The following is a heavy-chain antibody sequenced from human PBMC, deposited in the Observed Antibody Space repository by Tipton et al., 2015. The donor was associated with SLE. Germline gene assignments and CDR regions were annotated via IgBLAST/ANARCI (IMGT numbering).Heavy chain of an antibody. CDR1: GGSISSSSYY. Sequence: TLSLTCTVSGGSISSSSYYWGWIRQPPGKGLEWIGSIYYSGSTYYNPSLKSRVTISVDTSKNQFSLQLNSVTPEDTAVYYCARDAPTVTTGAFDYWGQGTLVTVSS. CDR3: ARDAPTVTTGAFDY. J-gene: IGHJ4*02. D-gene: IGHD4-17*01. CDR2: IYYSGST. V-gene: IGHV4-39*07.